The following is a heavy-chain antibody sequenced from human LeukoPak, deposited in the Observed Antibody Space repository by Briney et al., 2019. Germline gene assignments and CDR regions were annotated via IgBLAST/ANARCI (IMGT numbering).Heavy chain of an antibody. CDR2: ISGSGGST. CDR1: GFSFNTYS. CDR3: ANTRGIAAAGSGMAFDI. Sequence: PGGSLRLSCTTSGFSFNTYSMSWVRQAPGKGLEWVSAISGSGGSTYYGDSVKGRFTISRDNSKNTLYLQMNSLRAEDTAVYYCANTRGIAAAGSGMAFDIWGQGTMVTVSS. V-gene: IGHV3-23*01. D-gene: IGHD6-13*01. J-gene: IGHJ3*02.